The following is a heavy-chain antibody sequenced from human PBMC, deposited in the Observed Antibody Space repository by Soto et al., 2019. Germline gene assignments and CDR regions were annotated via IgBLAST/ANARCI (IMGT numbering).Heavy chain of an antibody. D-gene: IGHD3-10*01. V-gene: IGHV4-59*08. CDR1: SVPTSSHN. Sequence: QVQLQQSGPGLVKPSETLSLTCTVSSVPTSSHNWGWIRQPPGRGLEWIGYVYNTGGTSYNPTLRSRVTISADTSTKNISLTLSSVTAADTAVYYCVRQGIGPLHGLVDVWGQGTTVSVSS. CDR2: VYNTGGT. CDR3: VRQGIGPLHGLVDV. J-gene: IGHJ6*02.